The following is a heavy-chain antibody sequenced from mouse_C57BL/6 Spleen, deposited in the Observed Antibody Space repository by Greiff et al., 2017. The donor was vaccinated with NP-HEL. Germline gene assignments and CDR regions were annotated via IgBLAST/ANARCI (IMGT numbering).Heavy chain of an antibody. CDR1: GYAFSSYW. V-gene: IGHV1-80*01. CDR2: IYPGDGDT. Sequence: VQLQQSGAELVKPGASVKISCKASGYAFSSYWMNWVKQRPGKGLEWIGQIYPGDGDTNYNGKFKGKATLTADKSSSTAYMQLSSLTSEDSAVYFCARWGDGNYYFDYWGQGTTLTVSS. J-gene: IGHJ2*01. D-gene: IGHD2-1*01. CDR3: ARWGDGNYYFDY.